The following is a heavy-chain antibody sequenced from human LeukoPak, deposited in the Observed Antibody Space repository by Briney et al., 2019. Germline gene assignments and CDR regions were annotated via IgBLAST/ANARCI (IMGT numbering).Heavy chain of an antibody. J-gene: IGHJ4*02. CDR2: VTPVFGTP. CDR3: ARDPDTATVTLGY. V-gene: IGHV1-69*06. D-gene: IGHD5-18*01. Sequence: ASVKVSCKASGGSFSSYPISWVRQAPGQGLQWMGGVTPVFGTPNYAQKFQGRVTITADKSTSTAYMELSSLRSEDTAVYYCARDPDTATVTLGYWGQGTLVTVSS. CDR1: GGSFSSYP.